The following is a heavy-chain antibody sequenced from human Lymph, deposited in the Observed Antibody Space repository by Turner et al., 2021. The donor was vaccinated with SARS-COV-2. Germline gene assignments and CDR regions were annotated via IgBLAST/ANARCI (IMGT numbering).Heavy chain of an antibody. CDR3: AWALYYYYGMDV. CDR1: GFTFISYG. CDR2: ISYDGSHK. V-gene: IGHV3-30*03. Sequence: QVQPVESGGGVVQPGRSLRPPCAASGFTFISYGMHWVRQAPGKGLEWVAVISYDGSHKSYADSVKGRFTISRDNSKNTLYLQMISLRAEDTAVYYCAWALYYYYGMDVWGQGTTVTVSS. J-gene: IGHJ6*02.